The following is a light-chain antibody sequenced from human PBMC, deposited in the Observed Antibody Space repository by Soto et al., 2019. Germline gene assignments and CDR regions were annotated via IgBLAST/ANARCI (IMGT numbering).Light chain of an antibody. J-gene: IGKJ1*01. CDR2: GAS. Sequence: EIVLTQSPGTLSLSPGERATLSCRASQSVSSSYLAWYQQKPGQAPRLLIYGASSRATGIPGRFSGSGSGTDFTLTISRLEPDDVAVYYCQQDGSSPRTFGQGTKVEIK. CDR1: QSVSSSY. CDR3: QQDGSSPRT. V-gene: IGKV3-20*01.